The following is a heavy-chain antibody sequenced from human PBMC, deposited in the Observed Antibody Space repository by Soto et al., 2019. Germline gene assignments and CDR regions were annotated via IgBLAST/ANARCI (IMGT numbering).Heavy chain of an antibody. CDR1: GGTFSSHA. Sequence: SVKVSCKTSGGTFSSHAINWVRQAPGQGLEWMGGIIPMFGTTNYAQKFKGRVTIRADESTSTAYMELSSLRSEDAAVYYCARAAIHGSSWYFWFDPWGQGALVTVSS. J-gene: IGHJ5*02. CDR3: ARAAIHGSSWYFWFDP. CDR2: IIPMFGTT. D-gene: IGHD6-13*01. V-gene: IGHV1-69*01.